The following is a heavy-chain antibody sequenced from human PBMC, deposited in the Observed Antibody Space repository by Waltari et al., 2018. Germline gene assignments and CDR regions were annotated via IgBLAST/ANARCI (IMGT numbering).Heavy chain of an antibody. CDR2: IYYSGRH. J-gene: IGHJ5*02. V-gene: IGHV4-39*01. Sequence: QVQLQESGPGLVKPSETLSLTCTVSGGSISSNNYYWGWVRQPPGKGMEGIGSIYYSGRHHDNPSLKSRDTRAGDTSNNQFSLKLSSVTAADTAVYYCARLGSNYYDRSGYSTSNWFDPWGQGTLGTVSS. D-gene: IGHD3-22*01. CDR3: ARLGSNYYDRSGYSTSNWFDP. CDR1: GGSISSNNYY.